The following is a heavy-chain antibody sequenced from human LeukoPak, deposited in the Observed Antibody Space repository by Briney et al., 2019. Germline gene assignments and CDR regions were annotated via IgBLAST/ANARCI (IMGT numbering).Heavy chain of an antibody. D-gene: IGHD3-22*01. J-gene: IGHJ4*02. Sequence: GGSLRLSCSASGFAFSRFAMTWVRHLPGKGLDWVSTISGNGHQTYYGDSVKGRFSVFRDNSKNILYLQMDSLRADDSALYYCAKDANYYDSSGFFIPFDYWGQGTLVTVSS. CDR2: ISGNGHQT. CDR1: GFAFSRFA. CDR3: AKDANYYDSSGFFIPFDY. V-gene: IGHV3-23*01.